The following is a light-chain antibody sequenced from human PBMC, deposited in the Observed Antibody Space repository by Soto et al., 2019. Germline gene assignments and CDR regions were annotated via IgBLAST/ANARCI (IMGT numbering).Light chain of an antibody. Sequence: EIVLTQSPGTLSLSPGERATLSCRASQSVPSRYLAWYQQKPGQAPKLLIYGASSRATGIPDRFTGSGSGTDFALTISGLEPEDFAVYYCQHYGSSPLTFGGGTKVEIK. J-gene: IGKJ4*01. CDR3: QHYGSSPLT. CDR1: QSVPSRY. V-gene: IGKV3-20*01. CDR2: GAS.